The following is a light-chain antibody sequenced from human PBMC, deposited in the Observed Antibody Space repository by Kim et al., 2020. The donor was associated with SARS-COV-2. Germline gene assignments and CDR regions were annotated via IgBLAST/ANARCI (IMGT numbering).Light chain of an antibody. CDR1: QSVSSSY. J-gene: IGKJ2*01. CDR2: GAS. V-gene: IGKV3-20*01. CDR3: QQYGSSPRYT. Sequence: EIVLTQSPGTLSLSPGERTTLSCRASQSVSSSYLAWYQQKPGQAPRLLIYGASSRATGIPDRFSGSGSGTDFTLTISRLEPEDFAVYYCQQYGSSPRYTFGQGTKLKI.